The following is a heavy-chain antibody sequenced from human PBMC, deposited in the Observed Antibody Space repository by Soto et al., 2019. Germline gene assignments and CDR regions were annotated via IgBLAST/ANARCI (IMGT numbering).Heavy chain of an antibody. V-gene: IGHV4-59*01. CDR2: IYYTGST. D-gene: IGHD4-17*01. J-gene: IGHJ4*02. CDR3: TRVGDYYGDYPNFDY. Sequence: PSETLSLTCTVSGSSISPYYWSWIRQPPGKGLEWIGYIYYTGSTKYNPSLKSRVTISLGTSRNQVSLKLSSVTAADTAVYYCTRVGDYYGDYPNFDYWGPGTLVTVSS. CDR1: GSSISPYY.